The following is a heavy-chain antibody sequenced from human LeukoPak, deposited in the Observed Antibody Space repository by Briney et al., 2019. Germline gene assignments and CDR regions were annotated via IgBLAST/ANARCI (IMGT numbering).Heavy chain of an antibody. CDR3: AVTSRQGVNEGFDY. V-gene: IGHV4-28*01. D-gene: IGHD1-1*01. CDR1: GFTVSSNYMC. CDR2: IYYSGST. J-gene: IGHJ4*02. Sequence: PSETLSLTCAASGFTVSSNYMCWVCIRQLPGKGLEWIGYIYYSGSTYYPPSLRSRVTISVDTSKNQFSLRLSSVTAADTAVYYGAVTSRQGVNEGFDYWGQGALVTVSS.